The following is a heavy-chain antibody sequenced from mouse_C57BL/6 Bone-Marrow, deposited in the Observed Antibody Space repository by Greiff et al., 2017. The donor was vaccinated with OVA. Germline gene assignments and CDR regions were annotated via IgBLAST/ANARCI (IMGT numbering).Heavy chain of an antibody. CDR2: IDPENGDT. V-gene: IGHV14-4*01. Sequence: VQLQQSGAELVRPGASVKLSCTASGFNIKDDYMHWVKQRPEQGLEWIGWIDPENGDTEYASKFQGKATITADTSSNTAYLQLSSLTSEDTAVYYCTTSYYGSRTYVDYWGQGTTLTVSS. J-gene: IGHJ2*01. D-gene: IGHD1-1*01. CDR3: TTSYYGSRTYVDY. CDR1: GFNIKDDY.